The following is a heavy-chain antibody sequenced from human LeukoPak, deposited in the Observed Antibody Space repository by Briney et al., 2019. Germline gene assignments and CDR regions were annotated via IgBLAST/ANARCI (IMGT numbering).Heavy chain of an antibody. J-gene: IGHJ4*02. V-gene: IGHV1-46*01. D-gene: IGHD3-10*01. CDR1: GYTYTSNY. CDR2: IYPRDGST. CDR3: ARDNYGSETRLGWC. Sequence: ASVKVSCKASGYTYTSNYIHWVRQAPGQGLEWMGMIYPRDGSTSYAQKFQGRVTMTTDTSTSTAYMELRSLRSDDTAIYYCARDNYGSETRLGWCWGQGTLVTVSS.